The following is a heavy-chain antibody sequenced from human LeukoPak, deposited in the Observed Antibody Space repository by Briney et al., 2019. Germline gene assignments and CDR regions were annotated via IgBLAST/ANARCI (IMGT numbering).Heavy chain of an antibody. CDR3: ARTSPRHGGFDI. CDR1: GGSISSYH. D-gene: IGHD2-15*01. V-gene: IGHV4-4*07. J-gene: IGHJ3*02. Sequence: SETLSLTCTVSGGSISSYHWSWVRQPAGKGLEWIGRIYTSGSTNYNPSLKGRVTMSVDTSKNQFSLQLSSVTAADTAVYYCARTSPRHGGFDIWGQGTMVSVSS. CDR2: IYTSGST.